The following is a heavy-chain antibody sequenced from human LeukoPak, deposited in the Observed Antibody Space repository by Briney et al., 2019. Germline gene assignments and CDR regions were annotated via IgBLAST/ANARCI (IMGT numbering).Heavy chain of an antibody. Sequence: GGSLRLSCAASGFTFSSFAMSWVRQAPGKGLEWVSALSGSGSNTYFADSVKGRFTISRDNSKNTLYLQMNSLRVEDTAVYYCARWDYYGRGAFDVWGQGTMVTVSS. CDR3: ARWDYYGRGAFDV. J-gene: IGHJ3*01. D-gene: IGHD3-10*01. CDR2: LSGSGSNT. CDR1: GFTFSSFA. V-gene: IGHV3-23*01.